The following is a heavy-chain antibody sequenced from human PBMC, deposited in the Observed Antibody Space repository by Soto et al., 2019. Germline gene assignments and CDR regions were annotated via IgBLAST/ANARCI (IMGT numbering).Heavy chain of an antibody. V-gene: IGHV3-20*04. D-gene: IGHD1-1*01. CDR3: ARVQLEGPRGLYYYYMDV. Sequence: PGGSLRLSCAASGFTFDDYGMSWVRQAPGKGLEWVSGINCSGGSTGYADSVKGRFTISRHNAKNSLYLQMNSLRAEDTAVYYCARVQLEGPRGLYYYYMDVWGKGTTVTVSS. CDR2: INCSGGST. J-gene: IGHJ6*03. CDR1: GFTFDDYG.